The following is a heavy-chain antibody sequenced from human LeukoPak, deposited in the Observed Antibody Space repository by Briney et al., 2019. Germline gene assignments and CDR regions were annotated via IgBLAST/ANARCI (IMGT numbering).Heavy chain of an antibody. D-gene: IGHD2-15*01. V-gene: IGHV4-59*08. CDR3: ARVRWYCSGGSCYKPSGYYFDY. Sequence: SETLSLTCTVSGGSISSYYWSWIRQPPGKGLEWIGYIYYSGSTNYNPSLKRGVTISVDRSKTPCSLKLTSVTAADTAVYYCARVRWYCSGGSCYKPSGYYFDYWGQGTLVTVSS. CDR2: IYYSGST. CDR1: GGSISSYY. J-gene: IGHJ4*02.